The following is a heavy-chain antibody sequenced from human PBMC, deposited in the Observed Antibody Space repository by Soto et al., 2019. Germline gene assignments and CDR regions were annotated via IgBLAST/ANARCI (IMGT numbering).Heavy chain of an antibody. CDR2: IIPIFGTA. D-gene: IGHD3-22*01. V-gene: IGHV1-69*13. CDR3: ASAPYSSGWPPDAFDI. CDR1: GGTFSSYA. Sequence: SVKVSCKASGGTFSSYAISWVRQAPGQGLEWMGGIIPIFGTANYAQKFQGRVTITADESKSTAYMERSSLRSEDTAVYYCASAPYSSGWPPDAFDIWGQGTMVTVSS. J-gene: IGHJ3*02.